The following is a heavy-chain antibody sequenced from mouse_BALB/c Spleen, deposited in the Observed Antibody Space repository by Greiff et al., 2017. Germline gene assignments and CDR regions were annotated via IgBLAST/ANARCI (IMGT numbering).Heavy chain of an antibody. CDR2: ISSGGST. Sequence: EVKVEESGGGLVKPGGSLKLSCAASGFTFSSYAMSWVRQTPEKRLEWVASISSGGSTYYPDSVKGRFTISRDNARNILYLQMRSLRSEDTAMYYCARGYGSSYYFDYWGQGTTLTVSS. CDR1: GFTFSSYA. CDR3: ARGYGSSYYFDY. V-gene: IGHV5-6-5*01. J-gene: IGHJ2*01. D-gene: IGHD1-1*01.